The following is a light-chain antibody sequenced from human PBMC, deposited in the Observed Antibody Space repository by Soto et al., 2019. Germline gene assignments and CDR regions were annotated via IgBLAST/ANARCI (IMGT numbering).Light chain of an antibody. CDR2: EVS. V-gene: IGKV2-29*03. CDR1: HSLLHITGETF. CDR3: MQCTHLPPT. Sequence: VKTKTPLSQTVAPGQPASISCKSSHSLLHITGETFLFWYLQKPGQSPQLLIYEVSTRVSGVPDRFSGSGSGTDFTLEISRVETDDVGIYYCMQCTHLPPTFGQGTRLEI. J-gene: IGKJ5*01.